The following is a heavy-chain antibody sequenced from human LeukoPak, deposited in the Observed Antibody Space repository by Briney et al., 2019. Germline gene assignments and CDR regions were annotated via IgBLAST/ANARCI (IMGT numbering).Heavy chain of an antibody. J-gene: IGHJ4*02. CDR1: GFTFSSYA. CDR3: AKDTRSGWYGLFDN. V-gene: IGHV3-23*01. Sequence: GGSLRLSCAASGFTFSSYAMSWVRQAPGKGLDWVSAIVSGGGRTYYAGSVKGRFTISRDSSKDTLYLQMNSLRAEDTAVYYCAKDTRSGWYGLFDNWGQGTLVTVSS. CDR2: IVSGGGRT. D-gene: IGHD6-19*01.